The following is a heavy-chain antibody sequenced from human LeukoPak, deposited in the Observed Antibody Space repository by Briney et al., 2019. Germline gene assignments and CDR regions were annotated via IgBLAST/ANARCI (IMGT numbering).Heavy chain of an antibody. CDR1: GGTFSSYT. J-gene: IGHJ3*02. D-gene: IGHD3-22*01. CDR3: ARDVVVVITTSLDAFDI. Sequence: GASVKVSCKASGGTFSSYTISWVRQAPGQGLEWMGRIIPILGIANYAQKFQGRVTITADKSTSTAYMELSSLRSEDTAVYYCARDVVVVITTSLDAFDIWGQGTMVTVSS. V-gene: IGHV1-69*04. CDR2: IIPILGIA.